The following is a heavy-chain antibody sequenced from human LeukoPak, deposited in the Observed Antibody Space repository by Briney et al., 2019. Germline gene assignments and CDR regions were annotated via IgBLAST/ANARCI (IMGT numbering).Heavy chain of an antibody. CDR1: GYTFTSYY. V-gene: IGHV1-46*01. CDR3: AYSSSWLWFDP. D-gene: IGHD6-13*01. CDR2: INPSGGST. Sequence: GESRKISCKGSGYTFTSYYMHWVRQAPGQGLEWMGIINPSGGSTSYAQKFQGRVTMTRDRSTSTVYMELSSLRSEDTAVYYCAYSSSWLWFDPWGQGALVTVSS. J-gene: IGHJ5*02.